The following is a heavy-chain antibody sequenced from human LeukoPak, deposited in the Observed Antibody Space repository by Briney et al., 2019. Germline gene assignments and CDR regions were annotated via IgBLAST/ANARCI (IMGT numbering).Heavy chain of an antibody. CDR2: IYWNDDK. J-gene: IGHJ6*02. D-gene: IGHD5-12*01. V-gene: IGHV2-5*01. CDR3: AHRGVGSGYDLYYYFYGMDV. CDR1: GFSLTTRGVG. Sequence: SGPTLVNPTQTLTLTCTFSGFSLTTRGVGVGWIRQSPDEALEWLALIYWNDDKRYSPFLKTRLTITKDTSKNQVVLTMTNMDPVDTATYYCAHRGVGSGYDLYYYFYGMDVWGQGTTVTVSS.